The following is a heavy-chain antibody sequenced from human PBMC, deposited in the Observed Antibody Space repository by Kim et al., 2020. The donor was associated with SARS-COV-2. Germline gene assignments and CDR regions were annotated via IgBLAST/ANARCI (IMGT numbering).Heavy chain of an antibody. V-gene: IGHV3-11*06. Sequence: GGSLRLSCAASGFTFSDYYMSWIRQAPGKGLEWVSYIISSSSYTNYADSVKGRFTISRDNAKNSLYLQMNSLRAEDTAVYYCARDVTAAGLYYFDYWGQGTLVTVSS. J-gene: IGHJ4*02. CDR1: GFTFSDYY. D-gene: IGHD6-13*01. CDR3: ARDVTAAGLYYFDY. CDR2: IISSSSYT.